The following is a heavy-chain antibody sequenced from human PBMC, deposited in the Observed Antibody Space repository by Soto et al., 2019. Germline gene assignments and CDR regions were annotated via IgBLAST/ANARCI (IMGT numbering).Heavy chain of an antibody. CDR1: GFTISNYW. J-gene: IGHJ5*02. Sequence: EAQLVESGGGLVQPGGSLSLSCAASGFTISNYWMHWVRQSPGKGLVWVAGIDSYGGYTRYADSVRGRFTISRDNGKNSLYLQMNSLRHEDTAVYYCSRDRPHNWFDPWGQGALVTVST. V-gene: IGHV3-74*01. CDR2: IDSYGGYT. CDR3: SRDRPHNWFDP.